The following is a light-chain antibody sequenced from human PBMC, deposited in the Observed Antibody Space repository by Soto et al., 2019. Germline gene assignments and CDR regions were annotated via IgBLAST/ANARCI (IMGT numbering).Light chain of an antibody. J-gene: IGLJ1*01. V-gene: IGLV3-21*04. CDR3: QVWDSYSDHYV. CDR2: YDT. Sequence: SYELTQPPSVSVAPGKTAKITCGGNNIGGKNVHWYQQKPGQAPVLVISYDTDRPSGIPERFSGSNSVNTATLTISRVEAGDEADYYCQVWDSYSDHYVFGTGTKLTVL. CDR1: NIGGKN.